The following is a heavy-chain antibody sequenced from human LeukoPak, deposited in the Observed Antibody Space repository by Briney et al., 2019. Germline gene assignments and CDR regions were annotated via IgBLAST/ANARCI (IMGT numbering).Heavy chain of an antibody. Sequence: GGSLRLSCAPSGFTVSSNYMSWVRKAPAKGLEWVSVIYSGGSTYYADSVKGRFTISRDNSKNTLYLEMDSLRAEDTAVYYCAHGSGVFDYWGQGTLVTVSS. CDR1: GFTVSSNY. CDR2: IYSGGST. D-gene: IGHD3-10*01. J-gene: IGHJ4*02. CDR3: AHGSGVFDY. V-gene: IGHV3-66*01.